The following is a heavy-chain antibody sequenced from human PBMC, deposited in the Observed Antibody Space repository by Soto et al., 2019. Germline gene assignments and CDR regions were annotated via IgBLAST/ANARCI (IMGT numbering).Heavy chain of an antibody. CDR3: ARGPQY. CDR2: IYHNGTT. CDR1: GGSIISSHW. Sequence: PSETLSLTCAVSGGSIISSHWWTWVRQSPGKGLGWVGEIYHNGTTNYNPSFKSRLTISLDTSRNQFPLNLNPVTARDTATYFCARGPQYWGPGKLVTVSS. J-gene: IGHJ4*02. V-gene: IGHV4-4*02.